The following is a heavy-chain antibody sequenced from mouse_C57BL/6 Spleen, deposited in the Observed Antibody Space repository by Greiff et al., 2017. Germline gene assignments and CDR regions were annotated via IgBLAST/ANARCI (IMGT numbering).Heavy chain of an antibody. CDR2: IDPSDSYT. CDR1: GYTFTSFW. CDR3: ARGRGGYFDY. J-gene: IGHJ2*01. Sequence: QVQLQQPGAELVKPGASVKLSCKASGYTFTSFWMQWVKQRPGQGLEWIGEIDPSDSYTNYNQKFKGKATLTVDTSSSTAYMQLSSLTSEDSAVSYCARGRGGYFDYWGQGTTLTVSS. V-gene: IGHV1-50*01. D-gene: IGHD1-1*02.